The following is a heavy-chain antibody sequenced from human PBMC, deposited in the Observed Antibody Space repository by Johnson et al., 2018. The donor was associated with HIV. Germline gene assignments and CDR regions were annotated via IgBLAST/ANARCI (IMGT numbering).Heavy chain of an antibody. Sequence: QVKLVESGGGVVQPGRSLRLSCTASGFTFRSYTVHWVRQAPGKGLEWVALISYDGSHKNYADSVKGRFTVSRDNSKNTVYLQMNSLRDEDTAVYYCAVWELGLGIDFDIWGQGTMVTVSS. D-gene: IGHD1-26*01. J-gene: IGHJ3*02. CDR2: ISYDGSHK. CDR1: GFTFRSYT. CDR3: AVWELGLGIDFDI. V-gene: IGHV3-30*04.